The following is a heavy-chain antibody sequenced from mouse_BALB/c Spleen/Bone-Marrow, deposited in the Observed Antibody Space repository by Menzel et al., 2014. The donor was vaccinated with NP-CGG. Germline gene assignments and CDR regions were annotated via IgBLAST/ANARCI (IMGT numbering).Heavy chain of an antibody. J-gene: IGHJ1*01. CDR2: IWAGGST. CDR3: AREGIYWYFDV. CDR1: GFSLTSYG. Sequence: QVQLQQSGPGLVAPSQSLSIPCTVSGFSLTSYGVHWVRQPPGKGLEWLGVIWAGGSTNYNSALMSRLSISKDNSKSQVSLKMNSLQTDDAAMYYCAREGIYWYFDVWGAGTTVTVSS. V-gene: IGHV2-9*02.